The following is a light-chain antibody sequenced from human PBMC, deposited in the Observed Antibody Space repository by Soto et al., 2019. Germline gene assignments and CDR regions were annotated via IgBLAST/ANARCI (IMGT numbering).Light chain of an antibody. CDR1: QSISSW. Sequence: DIQMTQSPSTLSASVGDRVTITCRASQSISSWLAWYQQKPGKAPKLLIYKASSLESGVPSRCSGSGSGTEFSLTISSLQPDDFATYYCQQYNSYPLTFGHGTRLEIQ. CDR3: QQYNSYPLT. J-gene: IGKJ5*01. V-gene: IGKV1-5*03. CDR2: KAS.